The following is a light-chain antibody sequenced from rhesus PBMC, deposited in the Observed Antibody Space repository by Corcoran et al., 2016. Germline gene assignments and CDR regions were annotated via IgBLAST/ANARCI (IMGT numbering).Light chain of an antibody. V-gene: IGKV1-46*01. CDR1: QSFSSS. CDR3: QQYYSYPFT. J-gene: IGKJ3*01. CDR2: GAS. Sequence: DIQMTQSPSSLSASVGDTVTITCRASQSFSSSLAWYQQKPGKAPKPLIYGASRLQFGVPLRFSGSKSGTDFTLTISSPQPEDIASYYCQQYYSYPFTFGPGTKLDIK.